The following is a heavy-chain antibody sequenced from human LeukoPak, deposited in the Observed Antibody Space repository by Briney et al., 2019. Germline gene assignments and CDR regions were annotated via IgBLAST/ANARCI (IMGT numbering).Heavy chain of an antibody. Sequence: SETLSLTCTVSGDSFSSVTDYWVWIRQPPGKGLEWIASGDYSGGKYYNPSLESRVAISTDMSKSQISLKLTSVTGADTAVYYCAGERGEEYSSGWYKTNFFDNWGQGIRVTVSS. D-gene: IGHD6-19*01. J-gene: IGHJ4*02. CDR3: AGERGEEYSSGWYKTNFFDN. CDR1: GDSFSSVTDY. CDR2: GDYSGGK. V-gene: IGHV4-39*07.